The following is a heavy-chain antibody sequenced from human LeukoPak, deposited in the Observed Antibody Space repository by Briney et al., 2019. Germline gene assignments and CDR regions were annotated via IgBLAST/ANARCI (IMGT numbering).Heavy chain of an antibody. Sequence: GGSLRLSCAASGFTFSSYWMSWVRQAPGKGLEWVANIKQDGSEKYYEDSVKGRFTISRDNAKNSLYLQMNSLRAEDTAVYYCARDPRPDIVVVYYYYMDVWGKGTTVTVSS. CDR3: ARDPRPDIVVVYYYYMDV. D-gene: IGHD2-2*01. V-gene: IGHV3-7*01. CDR2: IKQDGSEK. J-gene: IGHJ6*03. CDR1: GFTFSSYW.